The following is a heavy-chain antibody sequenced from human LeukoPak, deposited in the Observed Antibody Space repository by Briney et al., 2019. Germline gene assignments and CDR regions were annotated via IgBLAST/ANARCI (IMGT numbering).Heavy chain of an antibody. V-gene: IGHV3-30*02. CDR3: AKEQVRLELGAFDV. D-gene: IGHD1-7*01. CDR1: GFDFNGSG. J-gene: IGHJ3*01. CDR2: IRFDGDKK. Sequence: GGSLRLSCAASGFDFNGSGMHWVRQAPGKGLEWVAFIRFDGDKKYHAASVQGRFTISRDNSKNTLYLQMNSLRGDDSAVYYCAKEQVRLELGAFDVWGRGTMVTVSS.